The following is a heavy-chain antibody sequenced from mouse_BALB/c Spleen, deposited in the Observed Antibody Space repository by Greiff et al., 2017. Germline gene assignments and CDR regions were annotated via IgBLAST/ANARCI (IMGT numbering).Heavy chain of an antibody. CDR2: IWRGGST. J-gene: IGHJ3*01. D-gene: IGHD1-2*01. CDR3: AKKGDNHGGFAY. CDR1: GFSLTSYG. Sequence: VMLVESGPGLVAPSQSLSITCTVSGFSLTSYGVHWVRQSPGKGLEWLGVIWRGGSTDYNAAFMSRLSITKDNSKSQVFFKMNSLQADDTAIYYCAKKGDNHGGFAYWGQGTLVTVSA. V-gene: IGHV2-5*01.